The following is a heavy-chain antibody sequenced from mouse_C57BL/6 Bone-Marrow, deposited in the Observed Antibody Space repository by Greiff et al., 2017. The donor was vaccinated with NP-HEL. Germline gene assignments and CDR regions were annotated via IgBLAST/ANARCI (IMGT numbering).Heavy chain of an antibody. CDR2: FHPYNDDT. V-gene: IGHV1-47*01. J-gene: IGHJ3*01. CDR3: ARSYYDYDGFAY. CDR1: GYTFTTYP. D-gene: IGHD2-4*01. Sequence: LVESGAELVKPGASVKMSCKASGYTFTTYPIEWMKQNHGKSLEWIGNFHPYNDDTKYNEKFKGKATLTVEKSSSTVYLELSRLTSDDSAVYYCARSYYDYDGFAYWGQGTLVTVSA.